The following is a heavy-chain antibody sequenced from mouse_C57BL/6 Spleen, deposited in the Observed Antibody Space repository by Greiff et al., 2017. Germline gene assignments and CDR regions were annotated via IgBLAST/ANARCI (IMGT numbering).Heavy chain of an antibody. D-gene: IGHD1-1*01. V-gene: IGHV1-55*01. J-gene: IGHJ2*01. CDR3: ARWEDYGSSSGY. CDR2: IYPGSGST. Sequence: VQLQQPGAELVKPGASVKMSCKASGYTFTSYWITWVKQRPGQGLEWIGDIYPGSGSTNYNEKFKSKATLTVDTSSSTAYMQLSSLTAEDSAVYYCARWEDYGSSSGYWGQGTTLTVSS. CDR1: GYTFTSYW.